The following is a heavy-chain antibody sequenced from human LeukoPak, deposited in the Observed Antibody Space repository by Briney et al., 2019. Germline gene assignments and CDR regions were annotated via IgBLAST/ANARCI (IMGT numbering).Heavy chain of an antibody. CDR1: GGTFSSYA. J-gene: IGHJ4*02. CDR2: IIPILGTA. V-gene: IGHV1-69*06. D-gene: IGHD5-24*01. CDR3: ARGLYPDTTAPGRDGYNQDY. Sequence: GASVKVSCKASGGTFSSYAISWARQAPGQGLEWMGGIIPILGTANYAQKFQGRVTITADKSTSTAYMELSSLRSEDTAVYYCARGLYPDTTAPGRDGYNQDYWGQGTLVTVSS.